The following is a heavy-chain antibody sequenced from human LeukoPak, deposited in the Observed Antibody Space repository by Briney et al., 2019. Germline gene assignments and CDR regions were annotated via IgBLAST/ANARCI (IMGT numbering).Heavy chain of an antibody. Sequence: GASVKVSCKASGYTFTSYGISWVRQATGQGLEWMGWMSPNSGKTGYTQKFQGRVTMTKNTSMSTAYMELSSLTSEDTAVYYCARGRESPKLTSGFQSFDWLSDSFDLWGQGTIVTVSS. J-gene: IGHJ3*01. CDR1: GYTFTSYG. D-gene: IGHD3-9*01. CDR3: ARGRESPKLTSGFQSFDWLSDSFDL. V-gene: IGHV1-8*02. CDR2: MSPNSGKT.